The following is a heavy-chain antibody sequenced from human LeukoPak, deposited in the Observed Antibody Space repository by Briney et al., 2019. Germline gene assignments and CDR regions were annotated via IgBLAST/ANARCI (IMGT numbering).Heavy chain of an antibody. V-gene: IGHV3-21*01. D-gene: IGHD6-13*01. CDR2: ISSSSSYI. J-gene: IGHJ5*02. Sequence: GGSLRLSCAASGFTFSSYSMNWVRQAPGKGLEWVSSISSSSSYIYYADSVKGRSTISRDNAKNSLYLQMNSLRAEDTAVYYCARDSSSWSTYWFDPWGQGTLVTVSS. CDR1: GFTFSSYS. CDR3: ARDSSSWSTYWFDP.